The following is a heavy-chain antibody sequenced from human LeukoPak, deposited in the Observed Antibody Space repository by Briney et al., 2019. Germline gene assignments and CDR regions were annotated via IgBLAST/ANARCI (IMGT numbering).Heavy chain of an antibody. CDR3: AGYGTIAATETHDAFDI. V-gene: IGHV4-34*01. CDR2: INHSGST. J-gene: IGHJ3*02. Sequence: SETLSLTCAVSGGSIRSYYWSWIRQPPGKGLEWIGEINHSGSTNYNPSLKSRVTISVDTSKDQFSLKLSSVTAADTAVYYCAGYGTIAATETHDAFDIWGQGTMVTVSS. CDR1: GGSIRSYY. D-gene: IGHD6-13*01.